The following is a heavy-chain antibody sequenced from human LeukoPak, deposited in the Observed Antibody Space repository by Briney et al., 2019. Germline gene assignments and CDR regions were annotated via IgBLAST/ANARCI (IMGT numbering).Heavy chain of an antibody. J-gene: IGHJ4*02. D-gene: IGHD6-25*01. Sequence: SETLSLTCTVSGGSISSSSYSWGWIRQPPGKGLEWIGSIYYSGSTYYNPSLKSRVTISVDTSKNQFSLKLSSVTAADTAVYYCARGPATTTDYWGQGTLVTVSS. V-gene: IGHV4-39*01. CDR3: ARGPATTTDY. CDR1: GGSISSSSYS. CDR2: IYYSGST.